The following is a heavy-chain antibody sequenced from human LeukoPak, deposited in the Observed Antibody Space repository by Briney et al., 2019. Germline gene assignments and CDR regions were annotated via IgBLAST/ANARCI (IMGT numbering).Heavy chain of an antibody. J-gene: IGHJ4*02. CDR1: EFTFSSYW. V-gene: IGHV3-7*01. Sequence: QTGGSLRLSCAASEFTFSSYWMSWVRQAPGKGLEWVANIKQDGGQIYYLESVKGRFTVSRDNAKNSLYLQMNSLRAEDTAVYYCARLGARQVLEYWGQGTLVTVSS. CDR3: ARLGARQVLEY. D-gene: IGHD4-17*01. CDR2: IKQDGGQI.